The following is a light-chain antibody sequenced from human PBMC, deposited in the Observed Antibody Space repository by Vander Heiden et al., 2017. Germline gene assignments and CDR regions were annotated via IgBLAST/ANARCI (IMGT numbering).Light chain of an antibody. CDR2: GVS. Sequence: EMLLTQSPGTLSLSPGERATISCRASQSVSDNQLAWYQQKPGQAPRLLMYGVSNRATGIPDRFSGSGSGTDFTLIISRLEPEDFAVYFCHHYGASPYTFGQGTKLEIK. CDR1: QSVSDNQ. V-gene: IGKV3-20*01. CDR3: HHYGASPYT. J-gene: IGKJ2*01.